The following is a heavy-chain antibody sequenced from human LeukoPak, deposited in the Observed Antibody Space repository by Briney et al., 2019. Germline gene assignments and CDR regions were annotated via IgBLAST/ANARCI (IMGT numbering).Heavy chain of an antibody. D-gene: IGHD6-19*01. CDR3: AKDMHRRGGYCSVGGDY. J-gene: IGHJ4*02. Sequence: GGSLRLSCGASGFTFDDYAMHWVRQAPGKGLEWVSLISGDGGSTYYADSVKGRFTISRDNSKNSLYLQMNSLRTEDTALYYCAKDMHRRGGYCSVGGDYWGQGTLVTVSS. CDR1: GFTFDDYA. V-gene: IGHV3-43*02. CDR2: ISGDGGST.